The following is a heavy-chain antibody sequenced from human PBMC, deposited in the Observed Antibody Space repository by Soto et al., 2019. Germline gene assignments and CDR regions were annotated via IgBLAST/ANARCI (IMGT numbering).Heavy chain of an antibody. CDR1: GGSISSYY. J-gene: IGHJ6*02. CDR3: ARHPSYYDSSGYYNYGMDV. Sequence: QVQLQESGPGLVKPSETLSLTCTVSGGSISSYYWSWIRQPPGKGLEWIGYIYDSGSTNYNPSLKSRVTISVDTSKNQFSLKLSSVTAADTAVYYCARHPSYYDSSGYYNYGMDVWGQGTTVTVSS. D-gene: IGHD3-22*01. V-gene: IGHV4-59*08. CDR2: IYDSGST.